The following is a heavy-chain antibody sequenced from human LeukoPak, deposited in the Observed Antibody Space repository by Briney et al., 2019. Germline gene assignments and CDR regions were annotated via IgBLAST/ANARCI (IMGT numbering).Heavy chain of an antibody. CDR3: ANSQFYGSGSGGFDY. CDR1: GFTFDDYA. V-gene: IGHV3-9*01. Sequence: GGSLRLSCAASGFTFDDYAMPWVRQAPGKGLEWVSGISWNSGSIGYADSVKGRFTISRDNAKNSLYLQMNSLRAEDTALYYCANSQFYGSGSGGFDYWGQGTLVTVSS. D-gene: IGHD3-10*01. J-gene: IGHJ4*02. CDR2: ISWNSGSI.